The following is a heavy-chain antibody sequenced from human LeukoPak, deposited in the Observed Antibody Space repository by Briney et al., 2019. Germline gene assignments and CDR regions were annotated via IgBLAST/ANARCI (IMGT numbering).Heavy chain of an antibody. CDR2: ISDTGKT. CDR1: GASLSSYY. Sequence: PSETLSLTCNVSGASLSSYYWDWLRQSPGRGLEWIGYISDTGKTDSNPSLKSRVTISLATSKNQFSLRLTSVTAADSAVYFCATGYYEPFATWGPGITVSVSS. CDR3: ATGYYEPFAT. J-gene: IGHJ5*02. V-gene: IGHV4-59*01. D-gene: IGHD3-22*01.